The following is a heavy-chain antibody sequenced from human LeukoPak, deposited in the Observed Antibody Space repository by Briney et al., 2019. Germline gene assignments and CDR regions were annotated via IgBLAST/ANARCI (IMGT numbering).Heavy chain of an antibody. V-gene: IGHV3-21*01. D-gene: IGHD3-22*01. CDR3: ARAVPSTYYYDSSGYPDY. J-gene: IGHJ4*02. CDR1: GFTFSSYS. CDR2: ISSSSSYI. Sequence: GGSLRLSCAASGFTFSSYSMNWVRQAPGKGLEWVSSISSSSSYIYYADSVKGRFTISRDNAKNSLYLQMNSLRAEDTAVYYCARAVPSTYYYDSSGYPDYWGQGTLVIVSS.